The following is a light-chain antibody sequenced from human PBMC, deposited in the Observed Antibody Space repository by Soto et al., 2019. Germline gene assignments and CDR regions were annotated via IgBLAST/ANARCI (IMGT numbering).Light chain of an antibody. CDR3: QQYNNWPLWT. V-gene: IGKV3-15*01. CDR1: QSVSSN. CDR2: GAS. Sequence: EIVMTQSPATLSVSPGERATLSCRASQSVSSNLAWYQQKPGQAPRLLIYGASTRATGIPARFSGSGSGTEFTLTISSLQSEDFAVYYCQQYNNWPLWTFGQGTKGVIK. J-gene: IGKJ1*01.